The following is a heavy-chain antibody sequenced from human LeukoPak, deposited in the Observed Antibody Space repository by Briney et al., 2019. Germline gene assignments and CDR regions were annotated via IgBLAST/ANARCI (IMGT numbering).Heavy chain of an antibody. J-gene: IGHJ6*03. CDR3: ARDYRDGYNPYYYYYMDV. D-gene: IGHD5-24*01. CDR1: GDSISSSSYF. V-gene: IGHV4-39*07. Sequence: SETLSLTCTVSGDSISSSSYFWGWIRQPPGKGLEWIGITYYSGSTYYNPSLKSRVIISVDTSKNQFSLKLSSVTAADTAVYCCARDYRDGYNPYYYYYMDVWGKGTTVTVSS. CDR2: TYYSGST.